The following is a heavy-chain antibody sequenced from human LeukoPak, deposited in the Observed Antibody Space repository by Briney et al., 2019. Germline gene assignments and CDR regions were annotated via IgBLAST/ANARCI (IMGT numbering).Heavy chain of an antibody. CDR3: ASPRRGSYSRAFNI. D-gene: IGHD1-26*01. Sequence: ASVKVSCKASGYTFTSYGIGWVRQAPGQGLEWMGWISAYNGNTNYAQKLQGRVTMTTDTSTSTAYMELRSLRSDDTAVYYCASPRRGSYSRAFNIWGKGKMVTVSS. V-gene: IGHV1-18*01. J-gene: IGHJ3*02. CDR1: GYTFTSYG. CDR2: ISAYNGNT.